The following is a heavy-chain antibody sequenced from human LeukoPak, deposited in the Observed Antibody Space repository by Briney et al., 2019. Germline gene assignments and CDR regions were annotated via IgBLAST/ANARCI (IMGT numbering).Heavy chain of an antibody. J-gene: IGHJ6*03. CDR2: ISAYNGNT. CDR1: GGTFSSYA. Sequence: ASVKVSCKASGGTFSSYAISWVRQAPGQGLEWMGWISAYNGNTNYAQKFQGRVTMTTDTSTSTAYMELRSLRSDDTAVYYCARDWSSVDFYYMDVWGKGTTVTVSS. CDR3: ARDWSSVDFYYMDV. V-gene: IGHV1-18*01.